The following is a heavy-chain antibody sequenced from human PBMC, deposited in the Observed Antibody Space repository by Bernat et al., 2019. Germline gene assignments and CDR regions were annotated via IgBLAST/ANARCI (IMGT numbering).Heavy chain of an antibody. J-gene: IGHJ3*02. CDR3: AILETAFCSGGSCYAFDI. V-gene: IGHV3-21*01. CDR1: GFTFSSYS. D-gene: IGHD2-15*01. CDR2: ISSSSSYI. Sequence: EVQLVESGGGLVKPGGSLRLSCAASGFTFSSYSMNWVHQAPGKGLEWVSSISSSSSYIYYADSVKGRFTISRDNAKNSLYLQMNSLRAEDTAVYYCAILETAFCSGGSCYAFDIWGQGTMVTVSS.